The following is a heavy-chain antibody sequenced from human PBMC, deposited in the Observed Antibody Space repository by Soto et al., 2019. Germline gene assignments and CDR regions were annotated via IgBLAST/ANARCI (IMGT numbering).Heavy chain of an antibody. CDR2: IYYSGST. Sequence: QPQLQESGPGLVKPSETLSLTCTVSGGSISSSRYYWGWIRQPPGKGLEWIGSIYYSGSTYYNPCLHGRVPIAVDRSEDQFSVQLSSVPAADTAVYHCARHPGVARGGFDPWGQRTLVTVCS. J-gene: IGHJ5*02. CDR3: ARHPGVARGGFDP. V-gene: IGHV4-39*01. CDR1: GGSISSSRYY. D-gene: IGHD3-10*01.